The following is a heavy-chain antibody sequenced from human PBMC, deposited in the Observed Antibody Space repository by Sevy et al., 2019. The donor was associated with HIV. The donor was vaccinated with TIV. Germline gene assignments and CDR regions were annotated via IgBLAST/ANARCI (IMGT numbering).Heavy chain of an antibody. CDR3: AQDISAIGSYFSN. J-gene: IGHJ4*02. Sequence: GGCLRLSCAASGFTFDDYAMHWVRQAPGKGLEWVSLISWDGGSTYYADSVKGQFTISRDNSKNSLYLQMNSLRAEDTALYYCAQDISAIGSYFSNWGQGTLVTVSS. V-gene: IGHV3-43D*03. CDR1: GFTFDDYA. D-gene: IGHD1-26*01. CDR2: ISWDGGST.